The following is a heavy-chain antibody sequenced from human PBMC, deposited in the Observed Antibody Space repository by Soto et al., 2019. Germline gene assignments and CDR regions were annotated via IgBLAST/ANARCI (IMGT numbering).Heavy chain of an antibody. J-gene: IGHJ4*02. Sequence: ASVKVSCKASGYTFTSYGISWVRQAPGQGLEWMGWISAYNGNTNYAQKLQGRVNMTTDTSTSTAYMELRSLRSDDTAVYYCARDYPRGGYNHYWGQGTLVTVSS. CDR3: ARDYPRGGYNHY. CDR2: ISAYNGNT. V-gene: IGHV1-18*01. D-gene: IGHD5-12*01. CDR1: GYTFTSYG.